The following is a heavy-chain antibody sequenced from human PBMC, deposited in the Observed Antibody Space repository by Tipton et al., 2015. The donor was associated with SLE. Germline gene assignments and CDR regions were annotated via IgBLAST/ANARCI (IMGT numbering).Heavy chain of an antibody. J-gene: IGHJ4*02. Sequence: SLRLSCAASGFTFSSYWMHWVRQAPGKGLVWVSRINSDGSSISYADSVKGRFTNSRDNAKSTLYLQMNSLGAEDTAMYYCSSEGEHCTGGFCLFDYWGQGTLVTVSS. CDR1: GFTFSSYW. CDR2: INSDGSSI. D-gene: IGHD2-8*02. CDR3: SSEGEHCTGGFCLFDY. V-gene: IGHV3-74*01.